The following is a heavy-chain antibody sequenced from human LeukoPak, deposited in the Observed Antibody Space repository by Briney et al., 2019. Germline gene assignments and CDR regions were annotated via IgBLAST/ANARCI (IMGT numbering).Heavy chain of an antibody. D-gene: IGHD3-9*01. Sequence: SETLSLTCAVYGGSFSGYYCHWIRQPPGKGLEWIGEIDHSGSTSYNPSLKSRITMSVDTSKNQFSLKLTSVTAADTAVYYCARHNGFDRGYYYYMDVWGKGTTVTVSS. CDR1: GGSFSGYY. V-gene: IGHV4-34*10. CDR2: IDHSGST. CDR3: ARHNGFDRGYYYYMDV. J-gene: IGHJ6*03.